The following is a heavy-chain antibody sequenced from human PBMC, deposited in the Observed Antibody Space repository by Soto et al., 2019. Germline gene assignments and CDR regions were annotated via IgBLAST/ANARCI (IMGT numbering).Heavy chain of an antibody. V-gene: IGHV4-39*01. J-gene: IGHJ4*02. CDR2: IYYSGST. Sequence: SETLSLTCTVSGGSISSSSYYCGWIRQPPGKGLEWIGSIYYSGSTYYNSSLKSRVTISVDTSKNQFSLKLSSVTAADTAVYYCATHYDSSGYYPYYFDYWGQGTLVTVSS. CDR1: GGSISSSSYY. D-gene: IGHD3-22*01. CDR3: ATHYDSSGYYPYYFDY.